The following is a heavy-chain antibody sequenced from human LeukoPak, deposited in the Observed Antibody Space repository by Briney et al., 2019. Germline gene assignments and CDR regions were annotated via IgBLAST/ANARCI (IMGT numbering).Heavy chain of an antibody. CDR1: GYTFTGYY. Sequence: ASVKVSCKASGYTFTGYYMHWVRQAPGQGLEWMGWINPNSGGTNYAQKFQGRVTMTRGTSIGTAYMELSRLRSDDTAVYYCASSATPKRYFDWLSNGFDYWGQGTLVTVSS. V-gene: IGHV1-2*02. D-gene: IGHD3-9*01. CDR3: ASSATPKRYFDWLSNGFDY. J-gene: IGHJ4*02. CDR2: INPNSGGT.